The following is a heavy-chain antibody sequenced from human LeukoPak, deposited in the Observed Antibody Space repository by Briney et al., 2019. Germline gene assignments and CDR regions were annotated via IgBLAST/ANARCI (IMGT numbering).Heavy chain of an antibody. Sequence: SETLSLTCTVSGGSISSYYWSWIRQPAGKGLEWIGRIYTSGSTNYNPSLKSRVTMSVDTSKNQFSLKLSSVTAADTAVYYCARDYEVVPAAMERYYYYMDVWGKGTTVTISS. D-gene: IGHD2-2*01. CDR2: IYTSGST. CDR3: ARDYEVVPAAMERYYYYMDV. J-gene: IGHJ6*03. V-gene: IGHV4-4*07. CDR1: GGSISSYY.